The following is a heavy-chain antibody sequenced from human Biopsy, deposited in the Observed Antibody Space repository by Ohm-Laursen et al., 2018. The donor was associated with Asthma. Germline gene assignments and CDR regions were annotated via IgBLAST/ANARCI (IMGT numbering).Heavy chain of an antibody. D-gene: IGHD6-19*01. CDR2: ISYDGSNN. V-gene: IGHV3-30-3*01. CDR3: AREGIAVAHFDY. Sequence: SLRLSCAASGFTFSSYAMHWVRQAPGKGLEWVAVISYDGSNNYYADSVKGRFTISRDNSKNTLYLQMNSLRAEDTAVYYCAREGIAVAHFDYWGQGTLVTVSS. CDR1: GFTFSSYA. J-gene: IGHJ4*02.